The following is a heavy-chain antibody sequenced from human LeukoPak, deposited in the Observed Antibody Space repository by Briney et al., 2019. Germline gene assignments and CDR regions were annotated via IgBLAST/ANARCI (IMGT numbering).Heavy chain of an antibody. D-gene: IGHD3-22*01. Sequence: GGSLRLSCVGSGFTLSSYWMQWVRQTPGKGLVWVSRISFDGSSTNYADSVKGRFTISRDNAKNTLYLQMNSLRAEDTAVYYCARGHGTSYYDSSGYYWGQGTLVSVPS. CDR1: GFTLSSYW. CDR3: ARGHGTSYYDSSGYY. V-gene: IGHV3-74*01. CDR2: ISFDGSST. J-gene: IGHJ4*02.